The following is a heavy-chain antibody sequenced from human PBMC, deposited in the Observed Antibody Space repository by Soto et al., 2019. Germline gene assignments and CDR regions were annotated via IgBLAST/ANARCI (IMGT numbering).Heavy chain of an antibody. CDR3: VRQAKLTSVTANVGYYYGLDI. CDR1: GFTFDTYD. J-gene: IGHJ6*02. V-gene: IGHV3-23*01. D-gene: IGHD4-4*01. Sequence: EVQLLESGGGLVQPGGSLRLACVASGFTFDTYDMSWVRQAPGKGLEWVSVIGGSGGGSYYADSVKGRFTISRDNSKNTLYRQMNSLGAEDTAVYFCVRQAKLTSVTANVGYYYGLDIWGQGTTVTVSS. CDR2: IGGSGGGS.